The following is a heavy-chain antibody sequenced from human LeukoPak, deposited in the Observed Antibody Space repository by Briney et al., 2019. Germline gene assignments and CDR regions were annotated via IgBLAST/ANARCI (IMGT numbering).Heavy chain of an antibody. Sequence: ASVKVSCKASGYTFTSYGISWVRQAPGQGLEGMGWISAYNGNTNYAQKLQGRVTMTTDTSTSTAYMELRSLRSDDTAVYYCARVPGYYPYYDSSGYYYNSFDYWGQGALVTVSS. CDR2: ISAYNGNT. CDR1: GYTFTSYG. V-gene: IGHV1-18*01. D-gene: IGHD3-22*01. CDR3: ARVPGYYPYYDSSGYYYNSFDY. J-gene: IGHJ4*02.